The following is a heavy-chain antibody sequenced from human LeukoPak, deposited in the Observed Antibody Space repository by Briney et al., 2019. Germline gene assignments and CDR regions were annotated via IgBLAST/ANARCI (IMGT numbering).Heavy chain of an antibody. D-gene: IGHD3-22*01. CDR2: IWSDGRNQ. CDR3: ARDADYSDSSGLAALYI. V-gene: IGHV3-33*01. Sequence: GKSLRLSCEASGFNISPYGMHWVRQAPGKGLEWLAAIWSDGRNQFYEESVKGRITISRDNSKSTVYLQMNNLRAEDTAVYYCARDADYSDSSGLAALYIWGQGTMVTVSS. CDR1: GFNISPYG. J-gene: IGHJ3*02.